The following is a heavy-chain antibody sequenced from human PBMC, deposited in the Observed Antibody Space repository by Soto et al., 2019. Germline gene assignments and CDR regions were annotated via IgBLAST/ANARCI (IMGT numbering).Heavy chain of an antibody. CDR3: ARVGGWLKTNWFDS. CDR1: GGTFSSYA. D-gene: IGHD5-12*01. CDR2: IIPIFGTA. Sequence: QVQLVQSGAEVKKPGSSVKVSCKASGGTFSSYAISWVRQAPGQGLEWMGGIIPIFGTANYAQKFQGRVKITADESTSTAYMGLGSLRSEDTAVYSCARVGGWLKTNWFDSWGQGTLVTVSS. V-gene: IGHV1-69*12. J-gene: IGHJ5*01.